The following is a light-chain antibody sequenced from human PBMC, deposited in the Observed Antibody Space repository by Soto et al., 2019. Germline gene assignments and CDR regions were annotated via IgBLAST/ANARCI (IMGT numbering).Light chain of an antibody. CDR3: QQYNSYSWT. CDR1: QSISSW. J-gene: IGKJ1*01. Sequence: DIQMTKSPSTLSASVGDRVTIICRASQSISSWLAWYQQKPGKAPKLLIYDASSLESGVPSRFSGSGSGTEFTLTISSLQPDDFATYYCQQYNSYSWTFGQGTKVDIK. CDR2: DAS. V-gene: IGKV1-5*02.